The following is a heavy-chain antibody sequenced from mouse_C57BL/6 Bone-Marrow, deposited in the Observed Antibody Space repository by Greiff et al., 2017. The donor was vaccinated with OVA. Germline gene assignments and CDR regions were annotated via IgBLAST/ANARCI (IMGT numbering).Heavy chain of an antibody. CDR1: GYSFTGYY. CDR2: IYPYNGVS. CDR3: AREGYDYFWYFDV. D-gene: IGHD2-4*01. V-gene: IGHV1-31*01. Sequence: EVHLLESGPELVKPGASVKISCKASGYSFTGYYMHWVKQSHGNILDWIGYIYPYNGVSSYNQKFKGKATLTVDKSSSTAYMELRSLTSEDSAVYYCAREGYDYFWYFDVWGTGTTVTVSS. J-gene: IGHJ1*03.